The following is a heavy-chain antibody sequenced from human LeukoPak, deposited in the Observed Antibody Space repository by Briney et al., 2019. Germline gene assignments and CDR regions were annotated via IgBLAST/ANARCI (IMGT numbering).Heavy chain of an antibody. CDR1: GFTFSSYA. Sequence: PGGSLRLSCAASGFTFSSYAMSWVRQAPGKGLEWVSAISGSGGSTYYADSVKGRFTISRDNSKNTLYLQMNSLRAEDTAVYYCAKTTGRYYYDSSGYYDYWGQGTLVTVSS. CDR2: ISGSGGST. V-gene: IGHV3-23*01. D-gene: IGHD3-22*01. J-gene: IGHJ4*02. CDR3: AKTTGRYYYDSSGYYDY.